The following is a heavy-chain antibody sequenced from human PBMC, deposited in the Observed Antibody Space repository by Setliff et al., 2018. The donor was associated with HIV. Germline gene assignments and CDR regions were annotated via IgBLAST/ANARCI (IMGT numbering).Heavy chain of an antibody. D-gene: IGHD7-27*01. J-gene: IGHJ5*02. Sequence: SETLSLTCSVSGDSIGTYYWNWIRQTPGKRLEWIGFFYYGGSTDYNPALKNRVAISVDTSRNRVSLMMTSVTAADTAVYYCARARLLGGFLSWGRGALVTV. CDR2: FYYGGST. CDR3: ARARLLGGFLS. V-gene: IGHV4-59*01. CDR1: GDSIGTYY.